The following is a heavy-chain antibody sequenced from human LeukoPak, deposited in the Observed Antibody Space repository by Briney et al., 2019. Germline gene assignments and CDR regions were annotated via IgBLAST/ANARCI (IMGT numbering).Heavy chain of an antibody. CDR2: IYPGDSDT. J-gene: IGHJ5*02. Sequence: PGDSLRISCKGSGYSFTSYRIGWARQMPGKGLEWMVIIYPGDSDTRYSPSFQGQVTISADKSISTAYLQWSSLKASDTAMYYCARLIAVAGTGWFDPWGQGTLVTVSS. V-gene: IGHV5-51*01. CDR3: ARLIAVAGTGWFDP. CDR1: GYSFTSYR. D-gene: IGHD6-19*01.